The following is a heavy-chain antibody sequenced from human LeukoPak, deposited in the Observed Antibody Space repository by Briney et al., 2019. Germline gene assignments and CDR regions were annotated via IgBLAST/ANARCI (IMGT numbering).Heavy chain of an antibody. D-gene: IGHD3-9*01. J-gene: IGHJ4*02. Sequence: PGGSLRLSCAASGFTFSSYSMNWVRQAPGKGLEWVSSISSSSSYIYYADSVKGRFTISRDNAKNSLYLQMNSLRAEDTAVYYCAKRIGPQIYDMPLLNWGQGTLVTVSS. CDR2: ISSSSSYI. CDR1: GFTFSSYS. CDR3: AKRIGPQIYDMPLLN. V-gene: IGHV3-21*04.